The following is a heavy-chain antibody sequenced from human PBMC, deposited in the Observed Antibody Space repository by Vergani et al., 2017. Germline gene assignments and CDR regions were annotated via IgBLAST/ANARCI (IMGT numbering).Heavy chain of an antibody. CDR1: GYTFTGYY. Sequence: QVQLVQSGAEVKKPGASVKVSCKASGYTFTGYYMHWVRQAPGQGLEWMGWISAYNGNTNYAQKLQGRVTMTTDTSTSTAYMELRSLRSDDTAVYYCARWGYCSSTSCSDYWGQGTLVTVSS. J-gene: IGHJ4*02. CDR3: ARWGYCSSTSCSDY. V-gene: IGHV1-18*04. D-gene: IGHD2-2*01. CDR2: ISAYNGNT.